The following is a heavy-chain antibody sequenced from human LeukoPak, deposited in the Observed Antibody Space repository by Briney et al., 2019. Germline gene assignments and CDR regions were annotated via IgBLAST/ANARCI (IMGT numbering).Heavy chain of an antibody. V-gene: IGHV1-69*04. CDR1: GGTFSSYA. CDR2: IIPILGIA. CDR3: ARAGYDFVPFDY. J-gene: IGHJ4*02. Sequence: ASVKVSCKASGGTFSSYAISWVRQAPGQGLEWMGRIIPILGIANYAQKFQGRVTITADKSTSTAYMELSSLRSEDTAVYYCARAGYDFVPFDYWGQGTLVTVSS. D-gene: IGHD3-3*01.